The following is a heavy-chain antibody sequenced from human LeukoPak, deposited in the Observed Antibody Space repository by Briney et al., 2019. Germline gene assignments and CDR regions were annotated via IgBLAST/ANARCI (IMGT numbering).Heavy chain of an antibody. D-gene: IGHD3-3*01. Sequence: GASVKVSCKASGYTFTSYDINWVRQATGQGLEWMGWMNPNSGNTGYAQKFQGRVTITRNTSISTAYMELSSLRSEDTAVYYCARGQRNYDFWTHWGQGTLVTVSS. CDR1: GYTFTSYD. CDR3: ARGQRNYDFWTH. V-gene: IGHV1-8*03. J-gene: IGHJ4*02. CDR2: MNPNSGNT.